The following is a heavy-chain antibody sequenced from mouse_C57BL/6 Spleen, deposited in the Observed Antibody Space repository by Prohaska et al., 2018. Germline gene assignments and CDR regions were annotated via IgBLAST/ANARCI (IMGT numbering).Heavy chain of an antibody. D-gene: IGHD1-1*01. J-gene: IGHJ1*03. V-gene: IGHV1-69*01. CDR1: GYTFTSYW. CDR2: IDPSDSYT. Sequence: VLVMPAASVTLSCKASGYTFTSYWLHWVTQRPGQGLEWIGEIDPSDSYTNYNQSFKGKATLTVDKSSRTAYMQVSRLTSEDSAVYYWAHYYGSSYAYFDVGGTGTTVTVSS. CDR3: AHYYGSSYAYFDV.